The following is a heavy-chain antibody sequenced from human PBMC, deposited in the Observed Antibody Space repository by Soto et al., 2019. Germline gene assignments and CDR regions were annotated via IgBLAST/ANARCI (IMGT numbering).Heavy chain of an antibody. D-gene: IGHD3-22*01. V-gene: IGHV4-31*03. CDR2: IYYSGST. CDR3: ARAHTRTMIRAFDI. Sequence: SETLSLTCTVSGGSISSGGYYWSWIRQHPGKGLEWIGYIYYSGSTYYNPSLKSRVTISVDTSKNQFSLKLSSVTAADTAVYYCARAHTRTMIRAFDIWGQGTMVTVSS. J-gene: IGHJ3*02. CDR1: GGSISSGGYY.